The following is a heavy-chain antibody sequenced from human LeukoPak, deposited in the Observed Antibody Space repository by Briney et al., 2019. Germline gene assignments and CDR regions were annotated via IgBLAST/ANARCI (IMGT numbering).Heavy chain of an antibody. V-gene: IGHV4-39*01. Sequence: PSETLSLTCTVSGASIRSSSNYWGWIRQPPGKGLEWIGNIYYSGSTYYNPSLKSRVTIPVDTSKNQFSLKLSSVTAADTAVYYCARRPDSSSRYYHYMDVWGKGTTVTVSS. J-gene: IGHJ6*03. CDR1: GASIRSSSNY. D-gene: IGHD6-6*01. CDR2: IYYSGST. CDR3: ARRPDSSSRYYHYMDV.